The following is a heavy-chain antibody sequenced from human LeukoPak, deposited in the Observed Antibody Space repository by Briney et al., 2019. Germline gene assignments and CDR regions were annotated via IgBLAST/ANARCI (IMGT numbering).Heavy chain of an antibody. D-gene: IGHD6-19*01. Sequence: SETLSLTCAVYGGSFSGYYWSWIRQPPGKGLEWIGEINHSGSTNYNPSLKSRVTISVDTSKNQFSLKLSSVTAADTAVYYCARGGCGWYKDYWGQGTLVTVS. CDR1: GGSFSGYY. CDR3: ARGGCGWYKDY. J-gene: IGHJ4*02. CDR2: INHSGST. V-gene: IGHV4-34*01.